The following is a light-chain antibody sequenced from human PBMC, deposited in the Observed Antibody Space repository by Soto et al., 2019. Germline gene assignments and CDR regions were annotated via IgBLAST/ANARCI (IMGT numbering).Light chain of an antibody. V-gene: IGLV1-44*01. CDR1: SSNIGTNT. CDR3: VAWDDSLNGWV. CDR2: NDN. Sequence: QSVLTQPPSASGTPGQRVSISCSGGSSNIGTNTVRWYQQLPGTAPKLLISNDNQRPSGVPVRFSASKSGTSASLAISVLQSEDEADYYCVAWDDSLNGWVVGGGTQLTVL. J-gene: IGLJ3*02.